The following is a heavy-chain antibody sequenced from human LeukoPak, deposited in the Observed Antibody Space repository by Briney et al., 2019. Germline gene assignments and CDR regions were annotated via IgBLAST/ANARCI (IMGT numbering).Heavy chain of an antibody. CDR1: GYKFTDDY. J-gene: IGHJ4*02. CDR2: INPGSGFT. Sequence: ASVKVSCKASGYKFTDDYMHWVRQAPGQGLEFMGWINPGSGFTNYAQKFKGRVTMTRDTSISTVYLEVRSLTSDDTAVYYCAPTAEAYTSWWKVWGQGTLVTVSS. V-gene: IGHV1-2*02. CDR3: APTAEAYTSWWKV. D-gene: IGHD3-16*01.